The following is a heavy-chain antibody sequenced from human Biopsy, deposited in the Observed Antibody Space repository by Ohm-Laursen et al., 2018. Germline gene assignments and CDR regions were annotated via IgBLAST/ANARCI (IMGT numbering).Heavy chain of an antibody. D-gene: IGHD2-2*01. CDR3: AREAIGYQLPCDD. J-gene: IGHJ4*02. CDR2: IIPILRTT. Sequence: SSVKVSCKASGGTFQKYGVTWVRQAPGQGLEWMGRIIPILRTTAYAQTFLGRVTITADSPTSTVDMELTSLTSDDTDVYFCAREAIGYQLPCDDWGQGTLVTVSS. V-gene: IGHV1-69*11. CDR1: GGTFQKYG.